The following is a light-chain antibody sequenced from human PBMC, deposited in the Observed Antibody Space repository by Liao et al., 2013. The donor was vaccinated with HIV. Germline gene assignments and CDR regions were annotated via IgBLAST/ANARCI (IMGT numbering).Light chain of an antibody. CDR1: NIGIKN. J-gene: IGLJ3*02. V-gene: IGLV3-25*03. CDR3: QSADSSDTSRV. CDR2: YDR. Sequence: SYELTQPPSVSAALGMTAKITCGGNNIGIKNVHWYQQRPGQAPVLLIYYDRARPSGIPERFSGSSSGTTVTLTISGVQAEDEADYYCQSADSSDTSRVFGGGTKLTVL.